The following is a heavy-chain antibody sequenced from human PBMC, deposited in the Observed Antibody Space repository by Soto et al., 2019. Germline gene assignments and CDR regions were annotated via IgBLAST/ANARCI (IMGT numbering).Heavy chain of an antibody. V-gene: IGHV3-23*01. Sequence: GGSLRLSCAASGFTFSSYAMGWVRQGPGKGLEWVAVVSIGGSTHYADSVRGRFTISRDNTKNTLSLQMNSLTAEDTAVYFCAKRRGAGGHFDYWGQGALVTVPQ. J-gene: IGHJ4*02. D-gene: IGHD2-15*01. CDR1: GFTFSSYA. CDR2: VSIGGST. CDR3: AKRRGAGGHFDY.